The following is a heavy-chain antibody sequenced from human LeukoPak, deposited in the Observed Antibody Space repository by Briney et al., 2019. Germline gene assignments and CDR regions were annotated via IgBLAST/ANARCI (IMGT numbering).Heavy chain of an antibody. CDR1: GFTFSSYA. V-gene: IGHV3-30*01. Sequence: GGSLRLSCAASGFTFSSYAMHWVRQAPGKGLEWVAVISYDGSNKYYADSVKGRFTISRDNSKNTLYLQMNSLRAEDTAVYYCASDMGRGYSYGSDYWGQGTLVTVSS. D-gene: IGHD5-18*01. CDR3: ASDMGRGYSYGSDY. CDR2: ISYDGSNK. J-gene: IGHJ4*02.